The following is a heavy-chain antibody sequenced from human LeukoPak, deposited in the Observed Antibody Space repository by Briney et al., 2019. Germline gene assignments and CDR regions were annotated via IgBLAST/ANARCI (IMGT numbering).Heavy chain of an antibody. D-gene: IGHD3-22*01. CDR3: ATQKRDYYDSSGLD. CDR2: VDPEDGET. Sequence: ATVKISCKVSGYTFTDYYMHWVQQAPGKGLGWMGLVDPEDGETIYAEKFQGRVTITADTSTDTAYMELSSLRSEDTAVYYCATQKRDYYDSSGLDWGQGTLVTVSS. CDR1: GYTFTDYY. V-gene: IGHV1-69-2*01. J-gene: IGHJ4*02.